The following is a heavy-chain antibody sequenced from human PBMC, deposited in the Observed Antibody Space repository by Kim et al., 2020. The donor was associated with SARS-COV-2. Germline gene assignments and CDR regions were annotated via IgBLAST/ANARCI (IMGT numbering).Heavy chain of an antibody. CDR2: IYPGDSDT. V-gene: IGHV5-51*01. Sequence: GESLKISCKGSGYSFTSYWIGWVRQKPGKGLEWMGIIYPGDSDTRYSPSFQGQVTISADKSISTAYLQWSSLKASDTAMYYCARYYYGSGSYYTCGMDVWGQGTTVTVSS. J-gene: IGHJ6*02. CDR1: GYSFTSYW. D-gene: IGHD3-10*01. CDR3: ARYYYGSGSYYTCGMDV.